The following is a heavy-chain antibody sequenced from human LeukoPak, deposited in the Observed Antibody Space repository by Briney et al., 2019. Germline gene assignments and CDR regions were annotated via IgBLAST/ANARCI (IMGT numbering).Heavy chain of an antibody. V-gene: IGHV4-59*01. CDR2: IYYSGST. CDR3: ARRGVATIAGAFDI. D-gene: IGHD5-12*01. Sequence: PSETLSLTCTVSGGPISSYYWSWIRQPPGKGLEWIGYIYYSGSTNYNPSLKNRVTMSVDTSKNQFSLRLNSVTAADTAVYYCARRGVATIAGAFDIWGQGTVVTVSS. CDR1: GGPISSYY. J-gene: IGHJ3*02.